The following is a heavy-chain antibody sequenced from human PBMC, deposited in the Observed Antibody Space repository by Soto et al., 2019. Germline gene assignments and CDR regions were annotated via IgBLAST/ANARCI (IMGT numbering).Heavy chain of an antibody. CDR2: ISGSGGST. CDR3: AKGAGGYCSGGSCLGY. Sequence: PGGSLRLSCAASGFTFSSYAMSWVRQAPGKGLEWVSAISGSGGSTYYADSVNGRFTISRDNSKNTLYLQMNSLRAEDTAVYYCAKGAGGYCSGGSCLGYWGQGTLVTVSS. CDR1: GFTFSSYA. V-gene: IGHV3-23*01. D-gene: IGHD2-15*01. J-gene: IGHJ4*02.